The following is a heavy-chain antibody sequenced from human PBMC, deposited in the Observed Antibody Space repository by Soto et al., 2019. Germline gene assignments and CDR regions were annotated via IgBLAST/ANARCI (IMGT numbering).Heavy chain of an antibody. V-gene: IGHV5-51*01. CDR2: IYPGDSDT. J-gene: IGHJ6*02. D-gene: IGHD1-26*01. CDR3: AAYSGSFLSGMDV. CDR1: GYSFTSYW. Sequence: PGESLKISCKASGYSFTSYWSGWVRQMPGKGLEWMGIIYPGDSDTRYSPSFQGQVTISADKSISTAYLQWSSLKASDPAMYYCAAYSGSFLSGMDVWGPGTTVNVSS.